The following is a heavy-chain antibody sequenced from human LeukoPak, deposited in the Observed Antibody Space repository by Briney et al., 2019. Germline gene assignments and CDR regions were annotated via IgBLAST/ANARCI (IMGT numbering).Heavy chain of an antibody. CDR1: GGSFSGYY. Sequence: SETLSLTCAVYGGSFSGYYWSWIRQPPGKGLEWIGEINHSGSTNYNPSLKSRVTISVDTSKNQFSLKLSSVTAADTAVYYCARGTEDIVGATYYFDYWGQGTLVTVSS. D-gene: IGHD1-26*01. V-gene: IGHV4-34*01. CDR3: ARGTEDIVGATYYFDY. J-gene: IGHJ4*02. CDR2: INHSGST.